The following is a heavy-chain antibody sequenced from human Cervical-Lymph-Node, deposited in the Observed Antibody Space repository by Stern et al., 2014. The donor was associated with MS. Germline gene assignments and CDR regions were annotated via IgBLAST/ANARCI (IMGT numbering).Heavy chain of an antibody. Sequence: QVTLRESGPTLVKPTQTLTLTCTFSGFSLRTSGVAVGWIRQPPGKALEWLALIYWDDEKRYSASLKSRLTITKDTPKNQVVLTMTNMDPVDTATYYCAHRHYSGWFDPWGQGILVTVSS. V-gene: IGHV2-5*02. CDR1: GFSLRTSGVA. CDR2: IYWDDEK. J-gene: IGHJ5*02. CDR3: AHRHYSGWFDP. D-gene: IGHD5-18*01.